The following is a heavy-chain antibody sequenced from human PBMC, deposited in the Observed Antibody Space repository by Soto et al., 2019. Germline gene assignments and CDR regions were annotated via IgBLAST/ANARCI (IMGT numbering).Heavy chain of an antibody. D-gene: IGHD3-3*01. CDR1: GYTFTSYG. Sequence: VASVKVSCKASGYTFTSYGISWVRQAPEQGLEWMGWISAYNGNTNYAQKLQGRVTMTTDTSTSTAYMELRSLRSDDTAVYYCARERAGKFWRGYADYYYGMDVWGQGTTVTVSS. J-gene: IGHJ6*02. CDR2: ISAYNGNT. V-gene: IGHV1-18*04. CDR3: ARERAGKFWRGYADYYYGMDV.